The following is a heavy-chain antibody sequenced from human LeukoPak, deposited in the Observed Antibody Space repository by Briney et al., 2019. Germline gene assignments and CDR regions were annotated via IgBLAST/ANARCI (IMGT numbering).Heavy chain of an antibody. J-gene: IGHJ4*02. V-gene: IGHV3-74*01. D-gene: IGHD4/OR15-4a*01. CDR2: INHDGSST. CDR3: ARRAGAYSHPYDY. Sequence: GGSLRLSCATSGFTFTTFWMHWVRQAPGKGLVWVSRINHDGSSTNYADSVKGRFTISRDNAKNTVHLQMNSLRADDTAVYYCARRAGAYSHPYDYWGQGTLVTVSS. CDR1: GFTFTTFW.